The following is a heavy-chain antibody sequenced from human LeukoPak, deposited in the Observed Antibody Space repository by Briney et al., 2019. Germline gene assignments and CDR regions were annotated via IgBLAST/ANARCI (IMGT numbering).Heavy chain of an antibody. D-gene: IGHD3-9*01. Sequence: PGGSLRLSCAASGFTFSSYGMHWVRQAPGKGLEWVAVISYDGSNKYYADSVKGRFTISRDNSKNTLYLQMNSLRAEDTAVYYCAKGPRGDYDILTGYSFDYWGQETLVTVS. V-gene: IGHV3-30*18. CDR3: AKGPRGDYDILTGYSFDY. J-gene: IGHJ4*02. CDR1: GFTFSSYG. CDR2: ISYDGSNK.